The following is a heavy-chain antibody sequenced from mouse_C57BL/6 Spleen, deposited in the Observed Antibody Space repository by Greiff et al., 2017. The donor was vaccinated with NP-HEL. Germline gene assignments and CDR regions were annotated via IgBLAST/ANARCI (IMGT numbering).Heavy chain of an antibody. V-gene: IGHV1-52*01. D-gene: IGHD1-1*01. J-gene: IGHJ2*01. Sequence: QVQLQQSGAELVRPGSSVKLSCKASGYTFTSYWMHWVKQRPIQGLEWIGNIDPSDSETHYNQKFKDKATLTVDKSSSTAYMQLSSLTSEDSAVYYCARSPYYYGSYYFDYWGQGTTLTVSS. CDR2: IDPSDSET. CDR3: ARSPYYYGSYYFDY. CDR1: GYTFTSYW.